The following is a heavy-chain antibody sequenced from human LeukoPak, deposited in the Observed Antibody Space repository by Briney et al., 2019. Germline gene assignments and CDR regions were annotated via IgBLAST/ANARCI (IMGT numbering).Heavy chain of an antibody. J-gene: IGHJ4*02. CDR1: GFTFSSHW. D-gene: IGHD2-15*01. CDR3: ARVAGGGLDY. CDR2: IKEDGSDK. Sequence: GGSLRLSCAVSGFTFSSHWMSWVRQAPGKGLEWVANIKEDGSDKYYVDSVKGRFTIFRDNAKNSLFLQMTSLRAEDTAVYYCARVAGGGLDYWGQGTLVTVSS. V-gene: IGHV3-7*05.